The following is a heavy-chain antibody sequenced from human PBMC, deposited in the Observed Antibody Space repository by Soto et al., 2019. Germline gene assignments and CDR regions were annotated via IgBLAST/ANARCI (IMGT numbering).Heavy chain of an antibody. CDR3: ARDEGGWNSIEGGFVKFILDY. J-gene: IGHJ4*02. CDR1: GYTFSMHA. Sequence: QVQLVQSGAEVKKPGASVKVSCKTSGYTFSMHAIHWVRQAPGQGLEWMGWINAGNGDTKYSENFQGRVAITRDAYASAAYMEVRSLRSEDTAIYYCARDEGGWNSIEGGFVKFILDYWGQGRVVTVSS. V-gene: IGHV1-3*01. CDR2: INAGNGDT. D-gene: IGHD1-7*01.